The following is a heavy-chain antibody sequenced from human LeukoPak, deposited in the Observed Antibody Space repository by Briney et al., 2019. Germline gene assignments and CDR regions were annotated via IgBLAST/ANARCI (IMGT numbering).Heavy chain of an antibody. J-gene: IGHJ4*02. Sequence: VASVKVSCKASGYTFTGYYMHWVRQAPGQGLEWMGWINPNSGGTNYAQKFQGRVTMTRDTSISTPYMELSRLRSDDTAVYYCARGRPYCSSTSCSLGHWGQGTLVTVSS. CDR2: INPNSGGT. CDR1: GYTFTGYY. D-gene: IGHD2-2*01. V-gene: IGHV1-2*02. CDR3: ARGRPYCSSTSCSLGH.